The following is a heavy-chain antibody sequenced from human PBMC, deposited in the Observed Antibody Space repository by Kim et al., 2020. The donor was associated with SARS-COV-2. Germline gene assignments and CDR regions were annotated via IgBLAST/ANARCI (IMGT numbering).Heavy chain of an antibody. CDR1: GYTLTELS. J-gene: IGHJ6*02. CDR3: ATDHYDILTGRDYYYYGMDV. CDR2: FDPEDGET. D-gene: IGHD3-9*01. V-gene: IGHV1-24*01. Sequence: ASVKVSCKVSGYTLTELSMHWVRQAPGKGLEWMGGFDPEDGETIYAQKFQGRVTMTEDTSTDTAYMELSSLRSEDTAVYYCATDHYDILTGRDYYYYGMDVWGQGTTVTVSS.